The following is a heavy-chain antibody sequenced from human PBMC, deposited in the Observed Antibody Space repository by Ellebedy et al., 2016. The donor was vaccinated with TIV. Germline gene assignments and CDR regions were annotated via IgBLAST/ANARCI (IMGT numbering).Heavy chain of an antibody. CDR1: GFTFSNAW. V-gene: IGHV3-15*07. CDR2: IKSKTDGGTT. Sequence: GESLKISCAASGFTFSNAWMNWVRQAPGKGLEWVGRIKSKTDGGTTDYAAPVKGRFTISRDDSKNTLYLQMNSLKTEDTAVYYCKGALLWFGELSHAWGQGTTVTVSS. D-gene: IGHD3-10*01. CDR3: KGALLWFGELSHA. J-gene: IGHJ6*02.